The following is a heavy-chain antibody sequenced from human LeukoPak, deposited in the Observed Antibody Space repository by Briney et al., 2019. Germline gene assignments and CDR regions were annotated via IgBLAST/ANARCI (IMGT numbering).Heavy chain of an antibody. CDR2: SNSDGSST. CDR3: ASDLKVPVNHVFGM. D-gene: IGHD4-23*01. J-gene: IGHJ3*02. Sequence: GGSLRLSCAASGFTFRTYWMHWVRQAPGKGLVWVSHSNSDGSSTSYADSVRGRFTISRDNAKNTLYLQMNSLRAEDTAVYYCASDLKVPVNHVFGMGGQGTMVTLSS. CDR1: GFTFRTYW. V-gene: IGHV3-74*01.